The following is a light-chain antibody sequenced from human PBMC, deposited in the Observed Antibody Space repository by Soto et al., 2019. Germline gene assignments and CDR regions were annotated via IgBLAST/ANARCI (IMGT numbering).Light chain of an antibody. V-gene: IGLV1-40*01. CDR3: QSYDSGLTGSV. CDR2: GNT. J-gene: IGLJ2*01. CDR1: SSNIGAAYD. Sequence: QAVVTQSPSVSGAPGQRVTISCTGTSSNIGAAYDVNWYRHLPGTAPKLLIYGNTNRPSGVPDRFSGSKSSTSASLAITGLQADHEAVYYCQSYDSGLTGSVFGGGTKVTVL.